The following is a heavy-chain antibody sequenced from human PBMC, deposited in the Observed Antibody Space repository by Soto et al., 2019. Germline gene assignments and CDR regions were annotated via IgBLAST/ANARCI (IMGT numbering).Heavy chain of an antibody. J-gene: IGHJ6*02. CDR2: IIPIFGTA. CDR1: GGTFSSYA. Sequence: ASVKVSCKASGGTFSSYAISWVRQAPGQGLEWMGGIIPIFGTANYAQKFQGRVTITADESTSTAYMELSSLRSEDTAVYYCARDDCSSTSCYKTTPYYYYGMDVWGQGTTVTVSS. CDR3: ARDDCSSTSCYKTTPYYYYGMDV. V-gene: IGHV1-69*13. D-gene: IGHD2-2*02.